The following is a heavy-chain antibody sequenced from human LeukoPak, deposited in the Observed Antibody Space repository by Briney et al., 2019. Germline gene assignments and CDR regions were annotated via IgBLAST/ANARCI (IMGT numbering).Heavy chain of an antibody. Sequence: GGSLRLSCAASGFTFSSYSMNWVRQAPGKGLEWVSSISSSSSYIYYADSVKGRFTISRDDAKNSLYLQMNSLRAKDTAVYYCARGRDVLMVYALYSYFDYWGQGTLVTVSS. J-gene: IGHJ4*02. CDR3: ARGRDVLMVYALYSYFDY. CDR2: ISSSSSYI. V-gene: IGHV3-21*01. CDR1: GFTFSSYS. D-gene: IGHD2-8*01.